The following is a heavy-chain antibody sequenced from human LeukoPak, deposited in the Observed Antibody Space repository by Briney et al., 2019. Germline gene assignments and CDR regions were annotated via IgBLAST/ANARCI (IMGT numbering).Heavy chain of an antibody. Sequence: GGSLRLSCAASGFTFSSYSMNWVRQAPGKGLEWASSISSSSYIYYADSVKGRFTISRDNAKNSLYLQMNSLRAEDTAVYYCARDGPSYGVDFDYWGQGTLVTVSS. J-gene: IGHJ4*02. V-gene: IGHV3-21*01. D-gene: IGHD4-17*01. CDR3: ARDGPSYGVDFDY. CDR2: ISSSSYI. CDR1: GFTFSSYS.